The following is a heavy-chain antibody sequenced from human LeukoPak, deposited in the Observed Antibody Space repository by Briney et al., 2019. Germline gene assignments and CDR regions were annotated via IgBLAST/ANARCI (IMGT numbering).Heavy chain of an antibody. J-gene: IGHJ4*02. CDR1: GGSISSSSHY. Sequence: SETLSLTCTVFGGSISSSSHYWGWVRQPPGEVLEWIGSIYFSGSTYYSPSLKSRVTISVDPSTNESSLKLSSVTAADTAVYFCARHQWLGPFDSWGQGTLVTVSS. CDR2: IYFSGST. CDR3: ARHQWLGPFDS. D-gene: IGHD6-19*01. V-gene: IGHV4-39*01.